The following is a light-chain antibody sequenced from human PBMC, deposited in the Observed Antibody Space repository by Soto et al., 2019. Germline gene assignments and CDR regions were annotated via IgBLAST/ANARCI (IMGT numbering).Light chain of an antibody. J-gene: IGKJ4*01. Sequence: DLQMTQTPSPLSAPVGARVTITCRASQNIRNYLAWYQQKAGKAPKLLISAASTLQRGVPSRFSGSGSGTQFTLTISSLQPEDFATYYCQQLNAYPLTFGGGAKVDI. CDR2: AAS. CDR3: QQLNAYPLT. V-gene: IGKV1-17*01. CDR1: QNIRNY.